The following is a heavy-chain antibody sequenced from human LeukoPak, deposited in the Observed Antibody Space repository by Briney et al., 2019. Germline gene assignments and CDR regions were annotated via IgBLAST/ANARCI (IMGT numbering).Heavy chain of an antibody. CDR1: GNSLSELS. V-gene: IGHV1-24*01. Sequence: ASVTVSCKVSGNSLSELSIRWVRQAPGKGLECMGGFDPEEAKMVYAQNFQGRVTMTEDTSTQTAYMELSSLRSEDTAVYYCARGYDFWSGPDYWGQGTLVTVSS. CDR3: ARGYDFWSGPDY. D-gene: IGHD3-3*01. CDR2: FDPEEAKM. J-gene: IGHJ4*02.